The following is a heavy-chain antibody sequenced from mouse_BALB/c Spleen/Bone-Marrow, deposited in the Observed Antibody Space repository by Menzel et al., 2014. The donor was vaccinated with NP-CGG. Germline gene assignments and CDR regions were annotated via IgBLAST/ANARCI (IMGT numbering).Heavy chain of an antibody. D-gene: IGHD2-14*01. V-gene: IGHV2-2*02. J-gene: IGHJ4*01. CDR2: IWSGGST. Sequence: QVQLQQSGPGLVQPSQSLSITCTVSGFSLTSYGVHWVRQSPGKGLEWLGVIWSGGSTDYNAAFKSRLSISKDNSKSQXFFKMNSLQPNDTAIYYCARMDRSSYAMDYWGQGTSVTVSS. CDR3: ARMDRSSYAMDY. CDR1: GFSLTSYG.